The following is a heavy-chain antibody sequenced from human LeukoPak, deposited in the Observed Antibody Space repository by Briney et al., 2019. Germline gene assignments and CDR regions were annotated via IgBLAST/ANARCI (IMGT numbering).Heavy chain of an antibody. J-gene: IGHJ4*02. V-gene: IGHV1-18*01. D-gene: IGHD3-22*01. CDR3: ARVSTNRYDSSGYYTDY. CDR2: ISAYNGNT. CDR1: GSTLTSYG. Sequence: GASVKVSCKASGSTLTSYGISWVRQAPGQGLEWMGWISAYNGNTNYAQKLQGRVTMTTDTSTSTAYMGLRSLRSDDTAVYYCARVSTNRYDSSGYYTDYWGQGTLVTVSS.